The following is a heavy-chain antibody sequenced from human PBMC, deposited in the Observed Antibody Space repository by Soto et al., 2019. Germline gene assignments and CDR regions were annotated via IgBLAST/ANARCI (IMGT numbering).Heavy chain of an antibody. D-gene: IGHD3-3*01. V-gene: IGHV3-7*03. Sequence: PGGSLRLSCAASGFTFSSYWMSWVRQAPGKGLEWVANIKQDGSEKYYVDSVKGRFTISRDNAKNSLYLQMNSLRAEDTAVYYCARATRPPFWSGYYADYWGQGTLVTVSS. CDR1: GFTFSSYW. CDR3: ARATRPPFWSGYYADY. J-gene: IGHJ4*02. CDR2: IKQDGSEK.